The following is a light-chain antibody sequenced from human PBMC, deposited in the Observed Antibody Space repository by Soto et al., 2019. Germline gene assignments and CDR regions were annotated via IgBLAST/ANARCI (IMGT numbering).Light chain of an antibody. CDR2: GNS. CDR3: QSSDSSLSGSVV. J-gene: IGLJ3*02. V-gene: IGLV1-40*01. CDR1: SSNIGAGYD. Sequence: QPVLTQPPSVSGAPGQTVTISCTGSSSNIGAGYDVHWYQQLPGTAPKLLIYGNSNRPSGVPDRFSGSKSGTSASLAITGLQAEDEADYYCQSSDSSLSGSVVFGGGTKVTVL.